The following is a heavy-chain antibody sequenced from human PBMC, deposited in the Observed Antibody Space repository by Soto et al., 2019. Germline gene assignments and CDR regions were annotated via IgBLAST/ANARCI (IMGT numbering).Heavy chain of an antibody. J-gene: IGHJ4*02. CDR1: GFPFSSYV. Sequence: GGSLRLSCAASGFPFSSYVMSWFRQAPGKGLEWVSGISGGGSNTFYADSVKGRFTISRDNSKNTLLLQMNSLGAEDTAVYYCAKDSNKYSSSLRGRYFDYWGQGSGVTVS. CDR3: AKDSNKYSSSLRGRYFDY. V-gene: IGHV3-23*01. CDR2: ISGGGSNT. D-gene: IGHD4-4*01.